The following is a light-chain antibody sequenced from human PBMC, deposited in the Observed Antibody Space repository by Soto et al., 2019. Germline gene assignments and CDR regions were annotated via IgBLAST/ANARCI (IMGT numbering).Light chain of an antibody. Sequence: QAVVTQPASVSGSLGQSITLSCTGTASDVGGYDYVSWFQQHPGQAPKLLIYDVSDRPSGVSDRFSGSKSGNTASLTISGLPADDEADYYCISYTYSRTLIFGGGTKLTVL. J-gene: IGLJ2*01. CDR2: DVS. CDR3: ISYTYSRTLI. CDR1: ASDVGGYDY. V-gene: IGLV2-14*03.